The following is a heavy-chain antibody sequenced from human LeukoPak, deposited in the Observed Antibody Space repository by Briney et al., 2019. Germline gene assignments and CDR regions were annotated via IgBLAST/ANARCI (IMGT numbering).Heavy chain of an antibody. D-gene: IGHD5-18*01. V-gene: IGHV4-34*01. Sequence: SETLSLTCAVYGGSFSGYYWSWIRQPPGKGLEWIGEINHSGSTNYNPSLKSRVTISVDTSKNQFSLELSSVTAADTAVYYCARVDTAMVRNFDYWGQGTLVTVSS. J-gene: IGHJ4*02. CDR3: ARVDTAMVRNFDY. CDR2: INHSGST. CDR1: GGSFSGYY.